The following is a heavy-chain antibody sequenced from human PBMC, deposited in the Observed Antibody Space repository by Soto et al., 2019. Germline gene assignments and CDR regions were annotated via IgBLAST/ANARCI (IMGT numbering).Heavy chain of an antibody. J-gene: IGHJ6*02. CDR3: AKGLGSGGKYGMDV. D-gene: IGHD6-19*01. CDR2: ISGSGGST. V-gene: IGHV3-23*01. Sequence: GGSLRLSCAASGFTFSSYAMSWVRQAPGKGLEWVSAISGSGGSTYYADSVKGRFTISRDNSKNTLYLQMNSLRAEDTAVYYCAKGLGSGGKYGMDVWGQGTTVTVSS. CDR1: GFTFSSYA.